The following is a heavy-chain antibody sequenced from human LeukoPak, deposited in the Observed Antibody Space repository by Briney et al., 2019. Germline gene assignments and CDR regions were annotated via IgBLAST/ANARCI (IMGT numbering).Heavy chain of an antibody. J-gene: IGHJ4*02. CDR1: GIAPSTTGVG. CDR2: TYWDEDK. CDR3: AHRPNDYDSGGYPKYYFDY. V-gene: IGHV2-5*02. D-gene: IGHD3-22*01. Sequence: SGPTLSTPTQPLTPTCTFSGIAPSTTGVGVGWIRQPPGKALEWLSLTYWDEDKHYSPSLKSTLTITKDTSKNQVVLTVSNMDPVDTATYYCAHRPNDYDSGGYPKYYFDYWGQGTLVTVSS.